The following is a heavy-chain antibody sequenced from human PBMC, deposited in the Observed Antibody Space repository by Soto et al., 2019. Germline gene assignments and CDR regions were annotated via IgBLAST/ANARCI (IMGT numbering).Heavy chain of an antibody. V-gene: IGHV4-61*01. J-gene: IGHJ4*02. Sequence: QVQLQESGPGLVKPSETLSLTCTVSGGSVSSGNFYWNWIRQPPGKPLEWIGYVYYNGNTNYDPSLKGLVTISMDTSKSQCSLKLNSVTAADTAGYYCARRTVITGLYDYWGQGTLFTVSS. D-gene: IGHD3-22*01. CDR2: VYYNGNT. CDR3: ARRTVITGLYDY. CDR1: GGSVSSGNFY.